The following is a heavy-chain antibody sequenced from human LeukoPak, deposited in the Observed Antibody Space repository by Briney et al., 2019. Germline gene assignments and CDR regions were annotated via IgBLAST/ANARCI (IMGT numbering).Heavy chain of an antibody. J-gene: IGHJ6*02. V-gene: IGHV1-18*01. D-gene: IGHD2-15*01. Sequence: GASVKVSCKASGYTFTSYGISWVRQAPGQGLEWMGWISAYNGNTNYAQKLQGRVTMTTDTSTSTAYMELRSLRSDDTAVYYCARGEVVVAATLHYYYGMDVWGQGTTVTVSS. CDR2: ISAYNGNT. CDR3: ARGEVVVAATLHYYYGMDV. CDR1: GYTFTSYG.